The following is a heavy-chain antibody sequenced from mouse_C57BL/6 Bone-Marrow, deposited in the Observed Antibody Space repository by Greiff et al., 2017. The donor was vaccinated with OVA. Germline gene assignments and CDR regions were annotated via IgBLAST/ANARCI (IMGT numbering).Heavy chain of an antibody. CDR3: TTWGDYDVPFAY. J-gene: IGHJ3*01. D-gene: IGHD2-4*01. V-gene: IGHV14-4*01. CDR2: IDPENGDT. CDR1: GFNIKDDY. Sequence: VQLQQSGAELVRPGASVKLSCTASGFNIKDDYMHWVKQRPEQGLEWIGWIDPENGDTEYASKFQGKATITADTSSNTAYLQLSSLTSDDTAVYYCTTWGDYDVPFAYWGQGTLVTVSA.